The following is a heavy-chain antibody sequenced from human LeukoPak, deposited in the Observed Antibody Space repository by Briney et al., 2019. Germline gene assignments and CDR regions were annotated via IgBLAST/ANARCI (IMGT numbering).Heavy chain of an antibody. CDR1: GFTFGDYA. V-gene: IGHV3-49*04. Sequence: PGGSLRLSCTGSGFTFGDYAINWARQAPGKGLEWVGLIRSKAFGGTAEYAASVKGRFTISRDDSKSIAYLQMNSLKTEDTAVYYCWITIFGWGQGTLVTVSS. D-gene: IGHD3-3*01. CDR2: IRSKAFGGTA. CDR3: WITIFG. J-gene: IGHJ4*02.